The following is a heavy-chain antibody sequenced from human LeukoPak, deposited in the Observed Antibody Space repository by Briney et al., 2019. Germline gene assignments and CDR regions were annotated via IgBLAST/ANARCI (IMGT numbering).Heavy chain of an antibody. Sequence: GGSLRLSCAASGFTFSSYAMGWVRQAPGKGLEWVSAISGSGGSTYYADSVKGRFTISRDNSKNTLYLQMNSLRAEDTAVYYCAKALTIFGVVRNQVDYWGQGTLVTVSS. V-gene: IGHV3-23*01. D-gene: IGHD3-3*01. CDR1: GFTFSSYA. CDR2: ISGSGGST. J-gene: IGHJ4*02. CDR3: AKALTIFGVVRNQVDY.